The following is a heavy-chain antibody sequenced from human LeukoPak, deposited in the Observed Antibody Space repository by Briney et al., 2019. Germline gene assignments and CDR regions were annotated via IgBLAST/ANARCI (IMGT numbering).Heavy chain of an antibody. CDR2: TRNKANSYTT. Sequence: PGGSLSLSCAASRFTFSDHYMDWVRQAPGRGLEWVGRTRNKANSYTTEYAASVKGRFIVSRDESTNSLYLQMNSLRAEDTAVYYCARSSGYPFFDYWGQGTLVTVSS. CDR3: ARSSGYPFFDY. V-gene: IGHV3-72*01. J-gene: IGHJ4*02. D-gene: IGHD3-22*01. CDR1: RFTFSDHY.